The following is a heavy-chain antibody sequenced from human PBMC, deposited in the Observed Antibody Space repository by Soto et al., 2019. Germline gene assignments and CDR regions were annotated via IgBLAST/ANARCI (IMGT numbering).Heavy chain of an antibody. CDR2: ISCDGSNK. D-gene: IGHD3-10*01. J-gene: IGHJ6*02. V-gene: IGHV3-30*18. CDR1: GFTLSSYG. Sequence: GGSLRLSCAASGFTLSSYGMHWVRKAPGKGLEWVAVISCDGSNKYYADSVKGRFTISRDNSKSTLYLQMNSLRAEDTAVYYCAKDAYYGSGSFGYYYYGMDVWGQGTTVTVSS. CDR3: AKDAYYGSGSFGYYYYGMDV.